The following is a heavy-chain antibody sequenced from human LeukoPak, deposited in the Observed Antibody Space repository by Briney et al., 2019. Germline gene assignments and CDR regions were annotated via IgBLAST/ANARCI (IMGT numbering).Heavy chain of an antibody. Sequence: SETLSLTRTVSRDAINRDLWTWIRQPAGRGLGWIGRIYDSGTTDYKPSLKSRVSMAAETPKNQFSLRLSSVTAADTAVYYCARQSDSGGYFEYWGQGIRVSVSS. D-gene: IGHD2-15*01. CDR1: RDAINRDL. CDR3: ARQSDSGGYFEY. CDR2: IYDSGTT. V-gene: IGHV4-4*07. J-gene: IGHJ4*01.